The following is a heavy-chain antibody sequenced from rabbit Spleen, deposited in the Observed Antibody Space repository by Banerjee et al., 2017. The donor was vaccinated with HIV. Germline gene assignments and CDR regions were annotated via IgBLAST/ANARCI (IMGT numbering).Heavy chain of an antibody. CDR2: IYTSSGNT. Sequence: QEQLMESGGGLVQPGGSLKVSCIASGFDFSSYYYMCWVRQAPGKGLEWIGCIYTSSGNTYYASWAKGRFTISKTSSTTVTLQMTSLTAADTATYFSVNDPYGLRGGGGVLWGPGTLVTVS. D-gene: IGHD3-1*01. CDR3: VNDPYGLRGGGGVL. CDR1: GFDFSSYYY. J-gene: IGHJ4*01. V-gene: IGHV1S45*01.